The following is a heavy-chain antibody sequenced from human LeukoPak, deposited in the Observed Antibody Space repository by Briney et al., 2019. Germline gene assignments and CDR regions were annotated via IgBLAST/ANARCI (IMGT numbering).Heavy chain of an antibody. D-gene: IGHD3-10*01. Sequence: SETLSLTYTVSGGSISSYYWSWIRQPAGKGLEWIGRISPSGSTKYNPSLKSRVTISVDTSKNQFSLRLSSVTAADPAVYYCAREFWNYRSGNLQAFDIWGQGTMVTVSS. V-gene: IGHV4-4*07. CDR3: AREFWNYRSGNLQAFDI. CDR1: GGSISSYY. J-gene: IGHJ3*02. CDR2: ISPSGST.